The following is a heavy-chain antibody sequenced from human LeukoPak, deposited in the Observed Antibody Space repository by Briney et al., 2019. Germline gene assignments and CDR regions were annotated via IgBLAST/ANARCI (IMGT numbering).Heavy chain of an antibody. J-gene: IGHJ5*02. D-gene: IGHD4-17*01. Sequence: GGSLRLSCAASGFTFSSYWMSWVRQAPGKGLEWVASIKQDGSEKYYVDSVKGRFTISRDNAKSSLYLQMNSLRAEDTALYYCARAPGEGWFDPWSQGTLVTVSS. CDR2: IKQDGSEK. CDR3: ARAPGEGWFDP. V-gene: IGHV3-7*01. CDR1: GFTFSSYW.